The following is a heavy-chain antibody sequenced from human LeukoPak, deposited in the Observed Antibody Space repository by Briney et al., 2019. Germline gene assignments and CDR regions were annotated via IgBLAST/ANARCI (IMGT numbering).Heavy chain of an antibody. CDR2: INHSGST. V-gene: IGHV4-34*01. CDR3: ARGGDSSGWYQSFDY. Sequence: PSETLSLTCAVYGGSFSGYYWSWIRQPPGKGLEWIGEINHSGSTNYNPSLKSRVTISVDTSKNQFSPKLSSVTAADTAVYYCARGGDSSGWYQSFDYWGQGTLVTVSS. J-gene: IGHJ4*02. CDR1: GGSFSGYY. D-gene: IGHD6-19*01.